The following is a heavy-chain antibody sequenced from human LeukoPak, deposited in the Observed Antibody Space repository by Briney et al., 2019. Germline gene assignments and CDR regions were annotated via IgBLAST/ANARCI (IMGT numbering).Heavy chain of an antibody. CDR2: ISGSGGST. Sequence: GGSLRLSCAASGFTFSSYAMSWVRQAPGKGLEWVSAISGSGGSTYYADSVKGRFTISRDNSKNTLYLQMNSLRAEDTAVYYCAKDMRLWFGELLYGEYFQHWGQGTLVTVSS. CDR3: AKDMRLWFGELLYGEYFQH. D-gene: IGHD3-10*01. V-gene: IGHV3-23*01. CDR1: GFTFSSYA. J-gene: IGHJ1*01.